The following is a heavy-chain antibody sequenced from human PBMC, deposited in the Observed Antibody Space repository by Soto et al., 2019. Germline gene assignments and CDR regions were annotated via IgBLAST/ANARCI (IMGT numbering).Heavy chain of an antibody. CDR1: GYSISSAYY. J-gene: IGHJ5*02. CDR2: IYHGRST. CDR3: ARVGPWVPYYYDSSPYTFENWFDP. Sequence: PSETLSLTCAASGYSISSAYYWGWLRQPPGKGLEWIGSIYHGRSTYYNPSLNSRVTLSIDMTNNHVSLILNSVTAADTAVYYCARVGPWVPYYYDSSPYTFENWFDPWGQGTLVTVSS. D-gene: IGHD3-22*01. V-gene: IGHV4-38-2*01.